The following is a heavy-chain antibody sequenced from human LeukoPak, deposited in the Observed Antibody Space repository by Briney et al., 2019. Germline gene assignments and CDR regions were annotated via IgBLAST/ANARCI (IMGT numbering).Heavy chain of an antibody. Sequence: SETLSLTCAVSGGSISSGGYSWSWIRQPPGKGLEWIGYIYYSGSTYYNPSLKSRVTISVDTSKNQFSLKLSSVTAADTAVYYCARGRSRLYNWFDPWGQGTLVTVSS. CDR1: GGSISSGGYS. CDR3: ARGRSRLYNWFDP. J-gene: IGHJ5*02. V-gene: IGHV4-30-4*07. CDR2: IYYSGST.